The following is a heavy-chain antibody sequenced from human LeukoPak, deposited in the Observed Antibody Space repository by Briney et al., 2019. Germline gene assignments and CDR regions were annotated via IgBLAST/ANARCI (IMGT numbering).Heavy chain of an antibody. Sequence: ASVKVSCKASGYTFTSYVISWVRQAPGQGLEWVGWISAYNGNTNYAQKLQGRVTMTTDTSTSTAYMELRSLRSDDTAVYYCARASRGGGYSSSWYRRGSNWFDPWGQGTLVTVSS. CDR1: GYTFTSYV. V-gene: IGHV1-18*01. CDR3: ARASRGGGYSSSWYRRGSNWFDP. CDR2: ISAYNGNT. D-gene: IGHD6-13*01. J-gene: IGHJ5*02.